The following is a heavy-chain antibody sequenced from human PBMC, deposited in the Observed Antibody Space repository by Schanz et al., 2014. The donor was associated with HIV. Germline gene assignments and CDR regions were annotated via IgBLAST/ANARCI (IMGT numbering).Heavy chain of an antibody. CDR3: ARGKNSFDY. J-gene: IGHJ4*02. CDR2: VRSKAYGGAP. Sequence: EVQMVESGGRLVRPGGSLRLSCTTSGFTFGDYAMSWFRQAPGKGLEWVGFVRSKAYGGAPEYAASVKGRFTISRDNSENSVYLQMNSLRTEDTAVYYCARGKNSFDYWGQGALITVSS. CDR1: GFTFGDYA. V-gene: IGHV3-49*03.